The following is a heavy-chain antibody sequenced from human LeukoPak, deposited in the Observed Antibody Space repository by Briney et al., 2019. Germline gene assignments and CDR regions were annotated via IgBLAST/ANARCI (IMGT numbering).Heavy chain of an antibody. CDR3: ARGGIMASSSPMDY. J-gene: IGHJ4*02. V-gene: IGHV1-8*01. CDR1: GYTFTSYD. D-gene: IGHD6-13*01. CDR2: MNPNSGNT. Sequence: ASVKVSCKASGYTFTSYDINWVRQATGQGLEWMGWMNPNSGNTGYAQKFQGRVTMTRNTSISTAYMELSSLRPEDTAVYYCARGGIMASSSPMDYWGQGTLVTVSS.